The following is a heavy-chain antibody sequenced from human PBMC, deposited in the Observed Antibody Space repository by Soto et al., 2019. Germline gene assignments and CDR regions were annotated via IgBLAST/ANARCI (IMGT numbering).Heavy chain of an antibody. CDR1: GFTFSSYG. CDR2: ISYDGSNK. V-gene: IGHV3-30*18. D-gene: IGHD3-22*01. J-gene: IGHJ4*02. CDR3: AKDWVYYDSSGYLDY. Sequence: QVQLVESGGGVVQPGRSLRLSCAASGFTFSSYGMHWVRQAPGKGLEWVAVISYDGSNKNYADSVKGRFTISRDNSKNTLYLQMNSLRAEDTAVYYCAKDWVYYDSSGYLDYWGQGTLVTVSS.